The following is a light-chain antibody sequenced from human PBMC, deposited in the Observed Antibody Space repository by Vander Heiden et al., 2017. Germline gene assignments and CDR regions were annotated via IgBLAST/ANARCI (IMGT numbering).Light chain of an antibody. CDR1: SSNIGAGYD. CDR2: GNS. J-gene: IGLJ2*01. CDR3: QSYDSSLSGVV. Sequence: QSVLTQSPSVPGAPGQRVTIPCTGSSSNIGAGYDVHWYQQLPGTAPKLLIYGNSNRPSGVPDRFSGSKSGTSASLAITGLQAEDEADYYCQSYDSSLSGVVFGGGTKLTVL. V-gene: IGLV1-40*01.